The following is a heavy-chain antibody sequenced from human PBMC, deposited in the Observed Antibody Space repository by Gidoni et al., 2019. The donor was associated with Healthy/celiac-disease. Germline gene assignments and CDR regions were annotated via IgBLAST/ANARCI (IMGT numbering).Heavy chain of an antibody. J-gene: IGHJ4*02. V-gene: IGHV3-21*01. CDR1: GFTFSSYS. Sequence: EVQLVESGGGLVKPGGSLRLSCAASGFTFSSYSMTWVRQAPGKGLGWVSSISSSSSYIYYADSVKGRFTISRDNAKNSLYLQMNSLRAEDTAVYYCARDSGSIVGATHWGQGTLVTVSS. CDR2: ISSSSSYI. D-gene: IGHD1-26*01. CDR3: ARDSGSIVGATH.